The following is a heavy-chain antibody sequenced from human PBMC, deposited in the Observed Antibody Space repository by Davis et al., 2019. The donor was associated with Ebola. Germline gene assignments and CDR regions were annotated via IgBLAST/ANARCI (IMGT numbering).Heavy chain of an antibody. J-gene: IGHJ6*02. Sequence: SVKVSCKASGGTFSSYAISWARQAPGQGLEWMGGIIPIFGTANYAQKFQGRVTITADESTSTAYMELSSLRSEDTAVYYCAKIMSYYYGMDVWGQGTTVTVSS. CDR2: IIPIFGTA. V-gene: IGHV1-69*13. CDR1: GGTFSSYA. CDR3: AKIMSYYYGMDV.